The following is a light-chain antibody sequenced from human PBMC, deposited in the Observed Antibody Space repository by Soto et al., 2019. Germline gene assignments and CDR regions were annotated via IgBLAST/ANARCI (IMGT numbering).Light chain of an antibody. CDR3: QQSSNWPLP. V-gene: IGKV3-15*01. J-gene: IGKJ1*01. CDR1: QSVSSN. Sequence: TLAPCALPVSPGVAAALYCRASQSVSSNLAWYQQKPGQAPRLLIYGASTRATDVPARFSGSGSGTEFTLTISSLESEDFALYYCQQSSNWPLPFGQVTKV. CDR2: GAS.